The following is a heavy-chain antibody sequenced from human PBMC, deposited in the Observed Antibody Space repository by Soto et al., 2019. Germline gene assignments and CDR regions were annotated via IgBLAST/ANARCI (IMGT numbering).Heavy chain of an antibody. V-gene: IGHV3-11*01. CDR2: ISSSGSTI. D-gene: IGHD1-26*01. Sequence: QVQLVESGGGLVKPGGSLRLSCAASGFTFSDYYMSWIRQAPGKGLEWVSYISSSGSTIYYADSVKGRFTISRDNAKNSLNLKKNSLRGEDTPVYCCARADMRGAIQVYYYYYMDVWGKGTTVTVSS. CDR1: GFTFSDYY. J-gene: IGHJ6*03. CDR3: ARADMRGAIQVYYYYYMDV.